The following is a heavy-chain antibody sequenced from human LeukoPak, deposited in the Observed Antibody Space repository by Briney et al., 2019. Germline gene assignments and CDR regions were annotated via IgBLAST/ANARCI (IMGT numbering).Heavy chain of an antibody. CDR3: ATYYDKYNAAHGLDI. V-gene: IGHV4-61*02. D-gene: IGHD3-22*01. CDR2: IYSSGNT. Sequence: SQTLSLTCTVSGGSISSDNFFWNWIRQPAGKGLEWIGRIYSSGNTDYNPSLKTRVTLSIDTSKNQFSLKLSSVTAADTAVYYCATYYDKYNAAHGLDIWGQGTMVTASS. J-gene: IGHJ3*02. CDR1: GGSISSDNFF.